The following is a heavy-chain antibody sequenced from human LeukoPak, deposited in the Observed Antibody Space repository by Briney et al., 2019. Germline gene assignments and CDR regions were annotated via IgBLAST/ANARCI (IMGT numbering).Heavy chain of an antibody. D-gene: IGHD6-19*01. Sequence: EASVKVSCKASGYTFRSYGISWVRQAPGQGFEWMGWISAYNGNTNYEQKLQGRVTMTTDTSTSTAYMELRSLRSDDTAVYYCARGAQRNIAVAGVDAFDIWGQGTMVTVSS. CDR1: GYTFRSYG. CDR3: ARGAQRNIAVAGVDAFDI. V-gene: IGHV1-18*01. J-gene: IGHJ3*02. CDR2: ISAYNGNT.